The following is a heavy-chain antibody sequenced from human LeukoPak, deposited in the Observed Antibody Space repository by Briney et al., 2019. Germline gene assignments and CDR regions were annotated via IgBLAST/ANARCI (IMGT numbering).Heavy chain of an antibody. Sequence: PSETLSLTCTVSGGSISSYYWSWIRQPAGKGLEWIAYMYYSGSTYYNPSLKSRVTMSADTSKNQLSLKLSFVTAADTAVYYCARPYYYDSRIDPWGQGILVTVSS. CDR3: ARPYYYDSRIDP. V-gene: IGHV4-59*06. D-gene: IGHD3-22*01. CDR2: MYYSGST. CDR1: GGSISSYY. J-gene: IGHJ5*02.